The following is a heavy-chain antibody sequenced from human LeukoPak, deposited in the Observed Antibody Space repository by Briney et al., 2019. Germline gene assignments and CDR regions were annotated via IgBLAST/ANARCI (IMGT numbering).Heavy chain of an antibody. J-gene: IGHJ4*02. Sequence: PGGSLLLSCAASGFPFISYGMNWVRPDPGKGLEWVSGISGSGDSTYYADSVKGRFTISRDNSKNTVYMQMNRLRAEDTAVYYCAKVTNPYGSGSSFDYWGQGTQVTVSS. CDR1: GFPFISYG. D-gene: IGHD3-10*01. CDR3: AKVTNPYGSGSSFDY. V-gene: IGHV3-23*01. CDR2: ISGSGDST.